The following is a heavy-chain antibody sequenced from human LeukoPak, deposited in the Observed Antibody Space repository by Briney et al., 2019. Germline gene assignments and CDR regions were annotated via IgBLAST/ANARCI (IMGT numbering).Heavy chain of an antibody. CDR2: ISAYNGNT. V-gene: IGHV1-18*01. CDR3: ARDVREGTMVRGVITPIDY. J-gene: IGHJ4*02. D-gene: IGHD3-10*01. Sequence: ASVKVSCKASGYTFTSYGISWVRQAPGQGPEWMGWISAYNGNTNYAQKLQGRVTMTTDTSTSTAYMELRSLRSDDTAVYYCARDVREGTMVRGVITPIDYWGQGTLVTVSS. CDR1: GYTFTSYG.